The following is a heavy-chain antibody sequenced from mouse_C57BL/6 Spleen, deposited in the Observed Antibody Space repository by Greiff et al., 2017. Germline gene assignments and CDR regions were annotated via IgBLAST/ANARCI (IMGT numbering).Heavy chain of an antibody. J-gene: IGHJ2*01. CDR2: IYPGDGDT. D-gene: IGHD2-14*01. CDR3: ARSKVPVDY. V-gene: IGHV1-82*01. CDR1: GYAFSSSW. Sequence: QVQLQQSGPELVKPGASVKISCKASGYAFSSSWMNWVKQRPGKGLEWIGRIYPGDGDTNYNGKFKGKATLTADKSSSTAYMQLSSLTSEDSAVYFCARSKVPVDYWGQGTTLTVSS.